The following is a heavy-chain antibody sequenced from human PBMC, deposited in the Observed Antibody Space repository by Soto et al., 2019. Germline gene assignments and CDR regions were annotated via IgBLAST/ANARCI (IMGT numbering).Heavy chain of an antibody. V-gene: IGHV1-18*01. CDR2: ISGYNGNT. J-gene: IGHJ4*02. CDR1: GYTFTTYG. D-gene: IGHD5-18*01. CDR3: AKGYNYGYGDY. Sequence: QVQLVQSGAEVKKPGASVKVSCRASGYTFTTYGISWVRQAPGQGLEWMGWISGYNGNTNYAQKFQGRVNMTTDTTTSTAYMELRSLRSADTAVYFCAKGYNYGYGDYWGLGTLVTVSS.